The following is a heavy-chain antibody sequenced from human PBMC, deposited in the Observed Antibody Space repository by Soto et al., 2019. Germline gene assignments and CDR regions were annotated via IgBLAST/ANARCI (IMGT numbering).Heavy chain of an antibody. J-gene: IGHJ4*02. Sequence: ASVKVSCKASGYTFTGYYMHWVRQAPGQGLEWMGWINPNSGDTSYAQKFQGRVTMTRNTSISTAYMELSSLRSEDTAVCYCARGFGGSRHDYAYYWGQGTLVTVSS. CDR2: INPNSGDT. V-gene: IGHV1-8*02. CDR1: GYTFTGYY. D-gene: IGHD4-17*01. CDR3: ARGFGGSRHDYAYY.